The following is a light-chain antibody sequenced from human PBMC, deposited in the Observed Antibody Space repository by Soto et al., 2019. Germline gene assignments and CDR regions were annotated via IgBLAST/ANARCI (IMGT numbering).Light chain of an antibody. V-gene: IGLV3-21*02. CDR2: DDS. CDR1: NIGSKS. J-gene: IGLJ2*01. CDR3: QVWDSSGDHHVV. Sequence: SYVLTQPPSVSVAPGQTARITCGGNNIGSKSVHWYQQKPGQAPILVVYDDSDRPSGIPERFSGSNSGNTATLTISSVEAGDEADYYCQVWDSSGDHHVVFGGGTKLTVL.